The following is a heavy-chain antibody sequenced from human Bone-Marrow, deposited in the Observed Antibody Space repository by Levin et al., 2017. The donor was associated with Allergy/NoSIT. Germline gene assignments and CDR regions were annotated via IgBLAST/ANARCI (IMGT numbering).Heavy chain of an antibody. J-gene: IGHJ5*02. Sequence: GESLKISCTTSGFTFRSYSMMWVRQAPGKGLEWVSSISATGNYIYYADSLKGRFTISRDNARDSLHLHMTSLRAEDTAVYYCAKDYVFRYLEWDTNCFDPWGQGTRVTVSS. CDR2: ISATGNYI. CDR1: GFTFRSYS. CDR3: AKDYVFRYLEWDTNCFDP. V-gene: IGHV3-21*01. D-gene: IGHD3-3*01.